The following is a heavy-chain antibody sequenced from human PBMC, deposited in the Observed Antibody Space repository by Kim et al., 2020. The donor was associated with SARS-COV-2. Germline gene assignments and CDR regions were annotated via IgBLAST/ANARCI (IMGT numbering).Heavy chain of an antibody. V-gene: IGHV4-59*12. Sequence: PALKSRVTISIDTSKNHFSLKLTSVTAADTAVYYCARDLKMSTTPSPFDYWGQGTLVTVSS. D-gene: IGHD1-1*01. CDR3: ARDLKMSTTPSPFDY. J-gene: IGHJ4*02.